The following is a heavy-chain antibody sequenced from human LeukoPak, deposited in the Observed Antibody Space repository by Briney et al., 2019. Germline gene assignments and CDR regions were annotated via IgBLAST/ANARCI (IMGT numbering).Heavy chain of an antibody. CDR1: GGSISSYY. V-gene: IGHV4-4*07. D-gene: IGHD3-22*01. CDR3: ASSDYYDSSGYYRS. J-gene: IGHJ4*02. CDR2: IYTSGST. Sequence: SETLSLTCTVSGGSISSYYWSWIRQPAGKGLEWIGRIYTSGSTNYNPSLKSRVTMSVDTSKNQFSLKLSSVTAADTAVYYCASSDYYDSSGYYRSWGQGTLVTVSS.